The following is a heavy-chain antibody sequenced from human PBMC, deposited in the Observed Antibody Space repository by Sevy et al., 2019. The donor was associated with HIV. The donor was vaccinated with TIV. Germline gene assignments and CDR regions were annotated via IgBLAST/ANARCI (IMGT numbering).Heavy chain of an antibody. J-gene: IGHJ4*02. CDR3: ASRVAARYYFDY. CDR1: GFTFSSYA. Sequence: VGSLRLSCAASGFTFSSYAMSWVRQAPGKGLEWVSAISGSGGSTYYADSVKGRFTISRDNSKNTLYLQMNSLRAEDTAVYYCASRVAARYYFDYWGQGTLVTVSS. D-gene: IGHD6-6*01. V-gene: IGHV3-23*01. CDR2: ISGSGGST.